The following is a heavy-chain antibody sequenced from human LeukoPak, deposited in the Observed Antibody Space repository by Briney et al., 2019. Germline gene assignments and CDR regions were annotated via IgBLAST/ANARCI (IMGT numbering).Heavy chain of an antibody. D-gene: IGHD6-13*01. V-gene: IGHV3-48*01. J-gene: IGHJ4*02. CDR1: GFTFSSHG. Sequence: GETLRLSCAASGFTFSSHGMNWVRQAPGKGLEWVSGITGSGANAYYADSVKGRFTISRDNAKGSLYLQMDSLRAEDTAVYFCAREPTYSSSWHTSCDYWGQGTLVTVSS. CDR2: ITGSGANA. CDR3: AREPTYSSSWHTSCDY.